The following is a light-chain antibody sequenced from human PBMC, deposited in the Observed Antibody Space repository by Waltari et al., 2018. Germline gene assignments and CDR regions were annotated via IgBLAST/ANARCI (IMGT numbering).Light chain of an antibody. Sequence: QSVLTQPPSASGTPGQRVTISCSGSSSNIGSNYVYWYQHFPGTAPKLLIYKSDTRPSGVPDPFSCSKSGTSASLAISGLRSGDEADYYCAAWDDSLSGSWVFGGGTKLTVL. V-gene: IGLV1-47*01. CDR2: KSD. CDR3: AAWDDSLSGSWV. CDR1: SSNIGSNY. J-gene: IGLJ3*02.